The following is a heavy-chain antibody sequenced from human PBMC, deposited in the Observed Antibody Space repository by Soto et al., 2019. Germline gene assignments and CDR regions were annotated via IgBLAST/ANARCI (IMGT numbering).Heavy chain of an antibody. Sequence: SVKVSCKASGGTFSSYAISWVRQAPGQGLEWMGGIIPIFGTANYAQKFQGRVTMTADKSTSTAYMEPSSLRSEDTAVYYCARDGYNRGGYYYYGIDVWGQGTTVTVSS. CDR3: ARDGYNRGGYYYYGIDV. J-gene: IGHJ6*02. V-gene: IGHV1-69*06. D-gene: IGHD5-12*01. CDR1: GGTFSSYA. CDR2: IIPIFGTA.